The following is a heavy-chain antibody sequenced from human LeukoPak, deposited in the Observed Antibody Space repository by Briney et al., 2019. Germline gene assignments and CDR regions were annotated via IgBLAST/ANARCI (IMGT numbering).Heavy chain of an antibody. CDR3: AREEGYYDSSGYYYVFDY. J-gene: IGHJ4*02. V-gene: IGHV1-18*01. D-gene: IGHD3-22*01. Sequence: ASVKVSCKASGYTFTSYGISWVRQAPGQGLEWMGWISAYNGNTNYAQKLQGRVTMTTDTSTSTAYMELWSLRSDDTAVYYCAREEGYYDSSGYYYVFDYWGQGTLVTVSS. CDR1: GYTFTSYG. CDR2: ISAYNGNT.